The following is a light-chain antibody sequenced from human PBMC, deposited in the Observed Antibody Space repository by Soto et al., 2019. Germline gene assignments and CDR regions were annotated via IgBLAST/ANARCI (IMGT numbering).Light chain of an antibody. CDR1: QSVSSSY. CDR3: QQYGCSRT. J-gene: IGKJ1*01. CDR2: GAS. V-gene: IGKV3-20*01. Sequence: EIVLTQSPGTLSLSPGERATLSCRASQSVSSSYLAWYQQKPGQAPRLLLYGASSRATGIPDRFSGSGSGADFTLTISRLEPEDFAVYYCQQYGCSRTFGQGTKVEIK.